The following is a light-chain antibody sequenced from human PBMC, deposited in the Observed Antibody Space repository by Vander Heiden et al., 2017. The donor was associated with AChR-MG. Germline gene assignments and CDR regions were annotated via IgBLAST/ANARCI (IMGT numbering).Light chain of an antibody. CDR1: SADIGAGYD. CDR3: QSYDSRLSGYV. V-gene: IGLV1-40*01. CDR2: GNS. J-gene: IGLJ1*01. Sequence: HSVLTQPPSVFRAPGSRVTISCTGSSADIGAGYDVPWYKQLPGTAPKVLIYGNSNRPSGVPDRFSASKSGTSASLAITGLQAEDEADYYCQSYDSRLSGYVFGSGTKVTVL.